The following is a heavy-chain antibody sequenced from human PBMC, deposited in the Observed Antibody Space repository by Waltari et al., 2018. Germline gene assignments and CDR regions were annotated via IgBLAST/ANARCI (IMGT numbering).Heavy chain of an antibody. D-gene: IGHD3-22*01. CDR1: GYTFTSYD. Sequence: QVQLVQSGAEVKKPGASVKVSCKASGYTFTSYDIHWVRPATGQGLEWMGWMNPNSGNTGYAQKFQGRVTMTRNTSISTAYMELSSLRSEDTAVYYCARGSRITMIVVVGTNAFDIWGQGTMVTVSS. V-gene: IGHV1-8*02. J-gene: IGHJ3*02. CDR2: MNPNSGNT. CDR3: ARGSRITMIVVVGTNAFDI.